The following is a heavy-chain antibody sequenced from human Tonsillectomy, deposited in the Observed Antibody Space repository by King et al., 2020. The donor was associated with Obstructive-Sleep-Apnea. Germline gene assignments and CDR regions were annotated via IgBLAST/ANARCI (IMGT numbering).Heavy chain of an antibody. CDR3: ARVMAIVGATIDGDYYYYGMDV. CDR2: ISFDGNNK. D-gene: IGHD1-26*01. CDR1: GFTFSSYP. Sequence: VQLVESGGGVVQPGRSLRLSCAASGFTFSSYPMHWVRQAPGKGLEWVAAISFDGNNKSFADSVKGRFTISRDNSKKTLSLQMRSLRDVDTVLYYCARVMAIVGATIDGDYYYYGMDVWGQGTAVTVSS. J-gene: IGHJ6*02. V-gene: IGHV3-30-3*01.